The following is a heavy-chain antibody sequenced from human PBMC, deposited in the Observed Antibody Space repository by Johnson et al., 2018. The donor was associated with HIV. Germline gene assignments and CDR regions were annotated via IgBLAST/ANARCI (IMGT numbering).Heavy chain of an antibody. J-gene: IGHJ3*02. CDR3: AKDRVEEVVVHDAFDI. CDR2: IYYDGSNK. V-gene: IGHV3-30*18. CDR1: GFTFSRYG. Sequence: QVQLVESGGGVVQPGRSLRLSCAASGFTFSRYGLHWVRQAPGKGLARVAVIYYDGSNKYYADSVTGRFPISRDNSKKTLYLQMNSLRTEETAVYYCAKDRVEEVVVHDAFDIWGQGTMVTVSS. D-gene: IGHD3-22*01.